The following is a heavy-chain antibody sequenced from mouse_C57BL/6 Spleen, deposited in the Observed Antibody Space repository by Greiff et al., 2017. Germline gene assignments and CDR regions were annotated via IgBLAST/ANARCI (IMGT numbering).Heavy chain of an antibody. D-gene: IGHD1-1*01. J-gene: IGHJ2*01. CDR2: IHPNSGST. CDR3: ARWDYGSIDY. V-gene: IGHV1-64*01. CDR1: GYTFTSYW. Sequence: QVQLKQPGAELVKPGASVKLSCKASGYTFTSYWMHWVKQRPGQGLEWIGMIHPNSGSTNYNEKFKSKATLTVDKSSSTAYMQLSSLTSEDSAVYYCARWDYGSIDYWGQGTTLTVSS.